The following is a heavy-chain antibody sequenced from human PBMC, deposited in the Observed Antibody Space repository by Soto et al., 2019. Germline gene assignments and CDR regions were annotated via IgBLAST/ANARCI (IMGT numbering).Heavy chain of an antibody. CDR1: GGSISSGDYY. CDR2: IYYSGST. Sequence: QVQLQESGPGLVKPSQTLSLTCTVSGGSISSGDYYWSWIRQPPGKGLEWIGYIYYSGSTYYNPSLKSRVTISVDTSKNQFTLKLSSVTAADTAVYYCARGGYDSSGYYPDADYFQHWGQGTLVTVSS. J-gene: IGHJ1*01. D-gene: IGHD3-22*01. V-gene: IGHV4-30-4*01. CDR3: ARGGYDSSGYYPDADYFQH.